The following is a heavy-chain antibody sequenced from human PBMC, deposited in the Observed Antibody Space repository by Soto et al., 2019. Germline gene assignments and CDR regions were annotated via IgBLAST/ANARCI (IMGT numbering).Heavy chain of an antibody. CDR1: GGSISSGDYY. J-gene: IGHJ5*02. V-gene: IGHV4-31*03. Sequence: SETLSLTCTVSGGSISSGDYYWSWIRQHPGKGLEWIGTIYFSGTTYYNPSLKSRVTISVDTSKNQFSLNLSSVTAADTAVYYCARRDRSGFSYWFDTWGQGTILTVYS. CDR2: IYFSGTT. D-gene: IGHD3-22*01. CDR3: ARRDRSGFSYWFDT.